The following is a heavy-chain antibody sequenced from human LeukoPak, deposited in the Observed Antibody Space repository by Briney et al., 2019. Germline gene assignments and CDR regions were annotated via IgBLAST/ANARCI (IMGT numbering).Heavy chain of an antibody. CDR2: ISSSSSYI. Sequence: GGSLRLSCAASGFTFSSYSMNWVLQAPGKGLEWVSSISSSSSYIYYADSVKGRFTISRDNAKNSLYLQMNSLRAEDTAVYYCATSQRKQWLILGPPGFDYWGQGTLVTVSS. J-gene: IGHJ4*02. D-gene: IGHD6-19*01. CDR3: ATSQRKQWLILGPPGFDY. V-gene: IGHV3-21*01. CDR1: GFTFSSYS.